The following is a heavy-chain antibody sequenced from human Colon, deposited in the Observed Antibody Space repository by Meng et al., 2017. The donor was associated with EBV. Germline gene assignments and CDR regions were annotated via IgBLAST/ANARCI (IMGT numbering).Heavy chain of an antibody. D-gene: IGHD2-8*02. J-gene: IGHJ5*02. CDR3: ARDGGVTHIP. V-gene: IGHV4-4*02. Sequence: VRWQESGEGLVKPSGTLTLTCAVSGTSISTSNWWSWIRQSPGEGLEWIGAIYHNGQTNYNPSLKSRVSMSVDESKNEFSLNLKSVTAADTAVYYCARDGGVTHIPWGQGVLVTVSS. CDR1: GTSISTSNW. CDR2: IYHNGQT.